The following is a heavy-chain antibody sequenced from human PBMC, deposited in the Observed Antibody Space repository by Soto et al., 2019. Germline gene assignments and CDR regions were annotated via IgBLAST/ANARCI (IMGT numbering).Heavy chain of an antibody. V-gene: IGHV3-33*01. CDR3: ARRPPFPYCTSTCDYGMGV. J-gene: IGHJ6*02. CDR1: GFSFTIYG. Sequence: XVCLRLSCAACGFSFTIYGMHWVRQAPGKGLEWVAVICHDESDNHYADSVKGRFTISRDNSKNTLFLQMNSLRAEDTATYYCARRPPFPYCTSTCDYGMGVCGQGTTVTVSS. CDR2: ICHDESDN. D-gene: IGHD2-2*01.